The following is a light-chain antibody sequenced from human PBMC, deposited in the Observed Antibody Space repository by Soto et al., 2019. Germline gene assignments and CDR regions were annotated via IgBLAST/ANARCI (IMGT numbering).Light chain of an antibody. J-gene: IGLJ3*02. V-gene: IGLV1-40*01. CDR2: GNS. CDR3: QSYDSSLSGWV. Sequence: QSVLTQPPSVSADPGQRVTISCTGSSSNIGAGYDVHWYQQLPGTAPKLLIYGNSNRPSGVPDRFSGSKSGTSASLAITGLHAEDEADYSCQSYDSSLSGWVFGGGTKVTVL. CDR1: SSNIGAGYD.